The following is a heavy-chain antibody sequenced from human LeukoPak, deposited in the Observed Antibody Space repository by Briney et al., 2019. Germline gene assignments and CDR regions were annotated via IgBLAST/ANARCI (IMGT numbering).Heavy chain of an antibody. Sequence: SQTLSLTCAVYGGSLSGYYWSWIRQPPGKGLEWIGEINHSGSTNYNPSLKSRVTISVDTSKNQFSLKLSSVTVADTAVYYCARDQGYGSGGSCYSGWFDPWGQGTLVTVSS. D-gene: IGHD2-15*01. V-gene: IGHV4-34*01. CDR2: INHSGST. CDR3: ARDQGYGSGGSCYSGWFDP. CDR1: GGSLSGYY. J-gene: IGHJ5*02.